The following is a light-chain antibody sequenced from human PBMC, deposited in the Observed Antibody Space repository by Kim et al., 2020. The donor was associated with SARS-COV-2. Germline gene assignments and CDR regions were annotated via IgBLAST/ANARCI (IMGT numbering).Light chain of an antibody. CDR2: YYSDSDK. Sequence: TSPVDITVSSYKXYWXQQKPGSPXRXLLYYYSDSDKGQGSGVPSRFSGSKDASANTGILLISGLQSEDEADYYCMIWPSNAYVVFGGGTQLTVL. J-gene: IGLJ2*01. CDR1: VDITVSSYK. CDR3: MIWPSNAYVV. V-gene: IGLV5-37*01.